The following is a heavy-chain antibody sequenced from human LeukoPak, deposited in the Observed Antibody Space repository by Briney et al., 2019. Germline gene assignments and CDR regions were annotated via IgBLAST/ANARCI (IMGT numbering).Heavy chain of an antibody. V-gene: IGHV1-69*01. CDR1: GGTFSSYV. CDR3: AREDGIAVAYFDC. Sequence: SVKVSCKAFGGTFSSYVISWVRQAPGQGLGWRGGIIPIFGTANYAQKFQGRVTITADESTSTAYMELSSLRSEDTAVYYCAREDGIAVAYFDCWGQGTLVTVSS. D-gene: IGHD6-19*01. CDR2: IIPIFGTA. J-gene: IGHJ4*02.